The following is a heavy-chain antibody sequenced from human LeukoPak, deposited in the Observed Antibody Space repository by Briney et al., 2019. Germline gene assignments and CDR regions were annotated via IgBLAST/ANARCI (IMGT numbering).Heavy chain of an antibody. D-gene: IGHD3-3*01. J-gene: IGHJ4*02. V-gene: IGHV3-23*01. Sequence: GGSLRLSCAASGFTFSSYAMSWVRQAPGKGLEWVSAISGSGGSTYYADSVKGRFTISRDNSKNTLYLQMNSLRAEDTAVYYCAKENGNTIFGVVTAYYDYWGQGTLVTVSS. CDR2: ISGSGGST. CDR3: AKENGNTIFGVVTAYYDY. CDR1: GFTFSSYA.